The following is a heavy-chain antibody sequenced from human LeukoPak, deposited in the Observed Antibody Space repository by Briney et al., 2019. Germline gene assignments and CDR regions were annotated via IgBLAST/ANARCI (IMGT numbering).Heavy chain of an antibody. CDR1: GGSISSSSYY. V-gene: IGHV4-39*07. D-gene: IGHD3-22*01. J-gene: IGHJ6*02. Sequence: KTSETLSLTCTVSGGSISSSSYYWGWIRQPPGKGLEWIGSIYYSGNTYYNPSLKSRVTISVDTSKNQFSLKLSSVTAADTAVYYCARDRDYYDSSGYYYYYYGMDVWGQGTTVTVSS. CDR2: IYYSGNT. CDR3: ARDRDYYDSSGYYYYYYGMDV.